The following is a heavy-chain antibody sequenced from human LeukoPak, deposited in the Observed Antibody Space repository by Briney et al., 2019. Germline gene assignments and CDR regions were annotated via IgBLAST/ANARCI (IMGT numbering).Heavy chain of an antibody. J-gene: IGHJ4*02. Sequence: GSLRLSCAASGFTGFTFSSYGMSWVRQAPGKGLEWGSAISGSGCSTYYADSVKGRFTISRDNSKNTLYLQMIRLRAEDTAVYYCAKIIRYFPGDYWGQGTLVTVSS. V-gene: IGHV3-23*01. CDR2: ISGSGCST. CDR1: GFTGFTFSSYG. CDR3: AKIIRYFPGDY. D-gene: IGHD1-14*01.